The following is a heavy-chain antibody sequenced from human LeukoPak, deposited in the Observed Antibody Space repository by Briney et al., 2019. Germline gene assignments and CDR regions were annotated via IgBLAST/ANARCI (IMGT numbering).Heavy chain of an antibody. J-gene: IGHJ6*03. Sequence: PSETLSLTCAVYGGSFSDYSWSWIRQPPGKGLEWIGEIKPSGGTNHNPSLMSRVSMSVDTPKNQISLRVSSVTAADTAVYYCARIGYSFSINDWSRTGLGAYPTKYYYYMDVWGKGTTVTVSS. CDR2: IKPSGGT. D-gene: IGHD5-18*01. V-gene: IGHV4-34*01. CDR1: GGSFSDYS. CDR3: ARIGYSFSINDWSRTGLGAYPTKYYYYMDV.